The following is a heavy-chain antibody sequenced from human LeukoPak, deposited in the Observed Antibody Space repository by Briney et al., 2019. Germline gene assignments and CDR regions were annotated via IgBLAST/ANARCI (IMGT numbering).Heavy chain of an antibody. CDR1: GFTFSSYW. V-gene: IGHV3-7*03. CDR3: ATLPNYGLRSYQTGIDP. J-gene: IGHJ5*02. D-gene: IGHD3-10*01. Sequence: PGGSLRLSCAASGFTFSSYWMSWVRQAPGKGLEWVANIKQDGSEKYYVDSVKGRFTISRDNAKNSLYLQMNSLRAEDTAVYYCATLPNYGLRSYQTGIDPWGQGTLVTVSS. CDR2: IKQDGSEK.